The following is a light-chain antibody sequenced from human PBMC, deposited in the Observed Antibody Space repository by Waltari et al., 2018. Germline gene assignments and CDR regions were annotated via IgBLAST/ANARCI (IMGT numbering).Light chain of an antibody. CDR3: QYYGASPPMYT. CDR2: GAS. V-gene: IGKV3-20*01. CDR1: QSVSNAY. J-gene: IGKJ2*01. Sequence: DIVLTQSPAPLSLSSGERSILPCRTSQSVSNAYITWYQQKPGQAPTLLTYGASTRATGIPDMFSGSGSETDFALSISRLETEEFAAYYCQYYGASPPMYTFGQGTKVEIK.